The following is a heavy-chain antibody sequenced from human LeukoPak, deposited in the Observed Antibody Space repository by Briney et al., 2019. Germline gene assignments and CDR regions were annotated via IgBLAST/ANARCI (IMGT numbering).Heavy chain of an antibody. CDR3: ARSTPRGYGAFDI. Sequence: GESLKISCKGLGYTFNDYWIGWVRQMPGKGLEWMGITYRDDSNTKYSPSVQGQVTISAGKSISTAYLQWSSLKASDTAMYYCARSTPRGYGAFDIWGRGTRVTVSS. CDR1: GYTFNDYW. D-gene: IGHD2-15*01. CDR2: TYRDDSNT. V-gene: IGHV5-51*01. J-gene: IGHJ3*02.